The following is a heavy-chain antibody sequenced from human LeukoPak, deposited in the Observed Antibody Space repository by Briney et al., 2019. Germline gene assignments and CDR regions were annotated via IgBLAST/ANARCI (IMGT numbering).Heavy chain of an antibody. CDR2: INHSGST. J-gene: IGHJ6*04. D-gene: IGHD1-26*01. V-gene: IGHV4-34*01. CDR1: GGSFSGYY. CDR3: ARRGLGGSYIRRGFDI. Sequence: SETLSLTCAVYGGSFSGYYWSWIRQPPGKGLEWIGEINHSGSTNYNPSLKSRVTISVGTSKNQFSLKLSSVTAADTAVYYCARRGLGGSYIRRGFDIWGKGTTVTVSS.